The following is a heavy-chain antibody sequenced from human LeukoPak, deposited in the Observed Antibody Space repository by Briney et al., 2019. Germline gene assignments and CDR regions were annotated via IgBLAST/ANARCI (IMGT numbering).Heavy chain of an antibody. CDR2: IIPIFGTA. D-gene: IGHD2-21*01. V-gene: IGHV1-69*05. J-gene: IGHJ4*02. CDR1: GGTFSSYA. Sequence: SVKVSCKASGGTFSSYAISWVRQAPGQGLEWMGRIIPIFGTANYAQKFQGRVTITTDESTSTAYMKLSSLRSEDTAVYYCARDADDRGGGEDYWGQGTLVTVSS. CDR3: ARDADDRGGGEDY.